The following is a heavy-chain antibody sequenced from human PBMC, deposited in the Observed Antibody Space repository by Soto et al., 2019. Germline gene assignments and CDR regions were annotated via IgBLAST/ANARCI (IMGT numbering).Heavy chain of an antibody. CDR3: ARLGGYYQALDS. D-gene: IGHD3-22*01. CDR2: INHSGTT. CDR1: GGSFSGYY. J-gene: IGHJ4*02. V-gene: IGHV4-34*10. Sequence: SETLSLTCAVYGGSFSGYYWTWIRQPPGKGLEWIGEINHSGTTNYNPSLKSRVTMSVDTSKNQFSLKLSSVTAADTAVYYCARLGGYYQALDSWGPGTLVTAPQ.